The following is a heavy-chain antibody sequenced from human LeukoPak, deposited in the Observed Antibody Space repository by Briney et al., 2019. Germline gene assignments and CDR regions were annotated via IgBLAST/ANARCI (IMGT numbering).Heavy chain of an antibody. J-gene: IGHJ3*02. CDR1: GFTFSSYG. CDR3: WSSSDAFDI. V-gene: IGHV3-30*03. Sequence: GSSLRLSCAASGFTFSSYGMHWVRQAPGKGLEWVAVISYDGSNKYYADSVKGRFTISRDNSKNTLYLQMNSLRAEDTAVYYCWSSSDAFDIWGQGTMVTVSS. CDR2: ISYDGSNK. D-gene: IGHD6-6*01.